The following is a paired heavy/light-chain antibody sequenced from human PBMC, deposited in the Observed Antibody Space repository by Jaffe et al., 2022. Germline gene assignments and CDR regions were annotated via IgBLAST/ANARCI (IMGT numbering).Light chain of an antibody. CDR2: RDS. V-gene: IGLV3-9*01. CDR3: QVWDSSTSVV. J-gene: IGLJ2*01. Sequence: SYELTQPLSVSVALGQTARITCGGNNIGSKSVHWYQQKPGQAPVLVIYRDSNRPSGIPEGFSGSNSGNTATLTISSAQAGDEADYYCQVWDSSTSVVFGGGTKLTVL. CDR1: NIGSKS.
Heavy chain of an antibody. CDR1: GFTFSSSE. CDR2: ISTSGSSK. D-gene: IGHD3-10*01. CDR3: ARSDYYGSGSFFDQ. J-gene: IGHJ4*02. Sequence: EVQLVESGGGLVQPGGSLRLSCAASGFTFSSSEMNWVRQAPGKGLEWVSYISTSGSSKYYADSVKGRFTISRDNAKSSLYLQMNSLRAEDTAVYYCARSDYYGSGSFFDQWGQGTLVTVSS. V-gene: IGHV3-48*03.